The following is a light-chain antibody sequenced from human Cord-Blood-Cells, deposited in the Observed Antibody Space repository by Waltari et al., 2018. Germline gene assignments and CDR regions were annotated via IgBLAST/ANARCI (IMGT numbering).Light chain of an antibody. V-gene: IGLV2-14*01. CDR1: SSDVGGYNY. Sequence: QSALTQPASVSGSPGQSITIPCTGTSSDVGGYNYVSWYQQHPGKAPKLMIYDVSKRPAGVSNRFSGSKAGNTASLTISVLQAEDEADYYCSSYTRSSRVFGGGTKLTVL. CDR2: DVS. J-gene: IGLJ3*02. CDR3: SSYTRSSRV.